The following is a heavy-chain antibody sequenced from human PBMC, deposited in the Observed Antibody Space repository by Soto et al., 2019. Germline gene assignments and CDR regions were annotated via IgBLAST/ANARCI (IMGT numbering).Heavy chain of an antibody. D-gene: IGHD3-3*01. CDR2: IYYSGST. CDR3: ARIWSAYYNYFDY. V-gene: IGHV4-59*08. J-gene: IGHJ4*02. Sequence: SETLSLTCTVSDGSISSYYWSWIRQPPGKGLEWIGNIYYSGSTNYNPSLKSRVTISVDTSKNQFSLKLSSVTAADTAVYYCARIWSAYYNYFDYWGQGALVTVSS. CDR1: DGSISSYY.